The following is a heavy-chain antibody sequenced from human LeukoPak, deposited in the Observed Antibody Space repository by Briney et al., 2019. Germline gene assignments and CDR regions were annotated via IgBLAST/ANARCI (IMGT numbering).Heavy chain of an antibody. CDR1: GFTFSSYG. D-gene: IGHD5-18*01. J-gene: IGHJ6*01. CDR3: AKDAARLMDV. Sequence: GGSLRLSCAASGFTFSSYGMHWVRQAPGKGLEWVAVISYDGSNKYYADSVKGRFTISRDNSKNTLYLQMNSLRAEDTAVYYCAKDAARLMDVWGQGTTVTVSS. V-gene: IGHV3-30*18. CDR2: ISYDGSNK.